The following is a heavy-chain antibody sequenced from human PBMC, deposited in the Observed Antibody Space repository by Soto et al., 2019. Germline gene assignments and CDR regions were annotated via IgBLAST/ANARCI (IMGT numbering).Heavy chain of an antibody. Sequence: GGSLRLSCAASGFTFSSYSMNWVRQAPGKGLEWVSSISSSSSYIYYADSGKGRFTISGDNAKNSLYLQMNSLRAEDTAVYYCARDHYYDSSGYGGMDVWGQGTTVTVSS. D-gene: IGHD3-22*01. J-gene: IGHJ6*02. V-gene: IGHV3-21*01. CDR3: ARDHYYDSSGYGGMDV. CDR2: ISSSSSYI. CDR1: GFTFSSYS.